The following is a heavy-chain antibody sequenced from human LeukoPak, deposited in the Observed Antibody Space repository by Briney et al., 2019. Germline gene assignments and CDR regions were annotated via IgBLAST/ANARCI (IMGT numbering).Heavy chain of an antibody. CDR2: ISHSGST. J-gene: IGHJ6*03. V-gene: IGHV4-34*01. Sequence: SETLSLTCAVYGGSFSGYYWSWIRQPPGKGLEWIGEISHSGSTNYNPSLKSRVTISADTSKNQFSLRLSSVTAADTAVYYCASVRRGFGEFSKYYSYYYMDVWGKGTTVTISS. CDR3: ASVRRGFGEFSKYYSYYYMDV. D-gene: IGHD3-10*01. CDR1: GGSFSGYY.